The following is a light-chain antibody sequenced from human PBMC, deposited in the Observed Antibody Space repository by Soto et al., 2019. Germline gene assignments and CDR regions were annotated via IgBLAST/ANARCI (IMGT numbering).Light chain of an antibody. CDR2: GNS. CDR1: SSNIGAGYD. Sequence: QSVLTQPPSVSGAPGQRVTISCTGSSSNIGAGYDVHWYQQLPGTAPKLLIYGNSNRPSGVPDRFSGSKSGTSASLAITGLQAEDEAEYYGQSYDSSLSGLYVFGTGTKLTV. J-gene: IGLJ1*01. V-gene: IGLV1-40*01. CDR3: QSYDSSLSGLYV.